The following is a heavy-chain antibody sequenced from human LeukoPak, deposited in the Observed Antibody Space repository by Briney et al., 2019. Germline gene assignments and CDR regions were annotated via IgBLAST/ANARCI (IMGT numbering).Heavy chain of an antibody. Sequence: PGGSLRLSCAASGFTFSSYSMNWVRQAPGKGLEWVSSISSSSSYMYYADSVKGRFTISRDNAKNSLYLQMNSLRAEDTAVYYCARARLRYFDWLLNYFDYWGQGTLVTVSS. CDR3: ARARLRYFDWLLNYFDY. D-gene: IGHD3-9*01. V-gene: IGHV3-21*01. CDR1: GFTFSSYS. CDR2: ISSSSSYM. J-gene: IGHJ4*02.